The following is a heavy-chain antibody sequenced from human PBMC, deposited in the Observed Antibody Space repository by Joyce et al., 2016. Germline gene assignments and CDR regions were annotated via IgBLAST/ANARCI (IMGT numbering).Heavy chain of an antibody. Sequence: EVQLVESGGGLVQPGGSLRLSLAASGFTFSSYSMKWVRQAAGKGVEGVSYISSSRSSTVYYADSVKGRFTISRDDAKNSLYLQMNSLRAEDTAVYYCARGLSREIDYWGQGTLVTVSS. CDR1: GFTFSSYS. CDR2: ISSSRSSTV. D-gene: IGHD1-26*01. J-gene: IGHJ4*02. CDR3: ARGLSREIDY. V-gene: IGHV3-48*04.